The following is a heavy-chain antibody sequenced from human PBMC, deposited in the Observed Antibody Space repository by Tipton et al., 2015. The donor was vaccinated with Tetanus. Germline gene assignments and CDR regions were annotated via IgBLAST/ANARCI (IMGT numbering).Heavy chain of an antibody. J-gene: IGHJ4*02. CDR1: GFTFSRLG. V-gene: IGHV3-33*01. CDR3: ARGRDPGYFDL. Sequence: AASGFTFSRLGMHWVRQAPGKGLEWVANIWYDGRNKNYADSVKGRFTISRDNVENTLYLQMNALRADDTAVYYCARGRDPGYFDLWGQGTLVTVSS. D-gene: IGHD3-22*01. CDR2: IWYDGRNK.